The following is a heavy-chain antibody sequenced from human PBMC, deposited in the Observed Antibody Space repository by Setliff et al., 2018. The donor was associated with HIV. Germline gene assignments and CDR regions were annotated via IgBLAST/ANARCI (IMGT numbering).Heavy chain of an antibody. J-gene: IGHJ6*02. CDR2: ISYDVNHK. CDR3: ARDNLYYNTWNASPVYGLDV. D-gene: IGHD3-3*01. Sequence: GGSLRLSCAASGFTFSSYAMHWVRQVPGKGLEWVAVISYDVNHKYYADSVKGRFIISRDNSKNTLYRQMNSLRGEDTAVYFCARDNLYYNTWNASPVYGLDVWGQGTTVTVSS. V-gene: IGHV3-30*04. CDR1: GFTFSSYA.